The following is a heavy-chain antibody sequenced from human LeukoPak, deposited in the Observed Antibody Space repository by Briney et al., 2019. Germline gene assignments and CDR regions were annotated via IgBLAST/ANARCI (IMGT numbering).Heavy chain of an antibody. Sequence: PGGSLRLSCAASGFTFSSYSMDWVRQAPGKGLEWVSYISSSSSTIYYADPVKGRLTISRDKSNSTLYLQMNSQRAEDRAVYYCARARTVTTPEPRHFDYWGQGTLVTVSS. V-gene: IGHV3-48*01. J-gene: IGHJ4*02. CDR3: ARARTVTTPEPRHFDY. CDR1: GFTFSSYS. D-gene: IGHD4-17*01. CDR2: ISSSSSTI.